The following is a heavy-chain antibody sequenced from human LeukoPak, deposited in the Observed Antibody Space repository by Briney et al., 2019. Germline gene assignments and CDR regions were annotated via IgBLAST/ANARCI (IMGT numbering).Heavy chain of an antibody. Sequence: SETLSLTCTVSGGSISSSSYYWGWIRQPPGKGLEWIGSIYYSGSTYYNPSLKSRVTISVDTSKNQFSLKLSSVTAADTAVYYCASIVPAAPTGYYYYYMDVWGKGTTVTVSS. CDR1: GGSISSSSYY. J-gene: IGHJ6*03. CDR3: ASIVPAAPTGYYYYYMDV. D-gene: IGHD2-2*01. V-gene: IGHV4-39*01. CDR2: IYYSGST.